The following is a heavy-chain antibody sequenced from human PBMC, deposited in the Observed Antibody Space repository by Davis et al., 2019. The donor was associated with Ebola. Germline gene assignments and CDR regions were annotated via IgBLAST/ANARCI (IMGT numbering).Heavy chain of an antibody. J-gene: IGHJ6*04. V-gene: IGHV1-46*01. D-gene: IGHD3-16*01. CDR2: INPSGGST. Sequence: AASVKVSCKASGYTFTSYYMHWVRQAPGQGLEWMGIINPSGGSTSYAQKFQGRVTMTRDTSTSTVYMELSSLRSDDTAVYYCAVPGRSGGSAGGSISGMLVWGKGTTVTVSS. CDR3: AVPGRSGGSAGGSISGMLV. CDR1: GYTFTSYY.